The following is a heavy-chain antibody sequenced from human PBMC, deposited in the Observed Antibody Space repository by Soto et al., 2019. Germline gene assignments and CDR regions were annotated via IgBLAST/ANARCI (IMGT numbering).Heavy chain of an antibody. CDR1: GSSLSTSGLG. V-gene: IGHV2-5*02. J-gene: IGHJ4*02. D-gene: IGHD2-15*01. CDR2: IYWDDDK. Sequence: KESGPTLVKPTQTLTLTCTLTGSSLSTSGLGVGRIRQPPGKALEWLTLIYWDDDKRYSPSLRSRLTITKDTSKNQVVLTMTNMDPVDTATYFCAHIRSGLYYFDYWGQGTLVTVSS. CDR3: AHIRSGLYYFDY.